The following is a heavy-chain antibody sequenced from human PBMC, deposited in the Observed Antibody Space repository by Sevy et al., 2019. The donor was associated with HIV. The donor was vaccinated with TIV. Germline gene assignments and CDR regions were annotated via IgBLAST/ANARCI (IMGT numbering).Heavy chain of an antibody. V-gene: IGHV1-2*04. J-gene: IGHJ3*02. CDR3: ARVRGDMITFGGVTSDAFDI. CDR2: INPNSGGT. Sequence: ASVKVSCKASGYTFTGYYMHWVRQAPGQGLEWMGWINPNSGGTNYAQKFQGWVTMTRDTSISTAYMELSRLRSDDTAVYYCARVRGDMITFGGVTSDAFDIWGQRTMVTVSS. D-gene: IGHD3-16*01. CDR1: GYTFTGYY.